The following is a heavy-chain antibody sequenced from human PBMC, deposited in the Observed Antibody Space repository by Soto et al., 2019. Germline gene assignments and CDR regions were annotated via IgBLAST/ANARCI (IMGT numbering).Heavy chain of an antibody. J-gene: IGHJ4*02. V-gene: IGHV4-39*01. D-gene: IGHD6-19*01. Sequence: SETLSLTCTVSGGSISSSSYYWGWIRQPPGKGLEWIGSIYYSGSTYYNPSLKSRVTISVDTSKNQFSLKLSSVTAADTAVYYCARHCIAVAGTQKYYFDYWGQGTLVTVSS. CDR3: ARHCIAVAGTQKYYFDY. CDR1: GGSISSSSYY. CDR2: IYYSGST.